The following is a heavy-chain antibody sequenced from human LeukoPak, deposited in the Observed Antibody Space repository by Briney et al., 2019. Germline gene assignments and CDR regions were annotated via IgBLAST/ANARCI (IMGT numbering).Heavy chain of an antibody. Sequence: TGGSLRLSCAASGFTFSSYAMSWVRQAPGKGLEWVSAISGSGGSTYYADSVKGRFTISRDNSKNTLYLQMNSLRAEDTAVYYCANTKVYYDSSGYLNGMDVWGQGTTVTVSS. CDR1: GFTFSSYA. D-gene: IGHD3-22*01. CDR3: ANTKVYYDSSGYLNGMDV. J-gene: IGHJ6*02. CDR2: ISGSGGST. V-gene: IGHV3-23*01.